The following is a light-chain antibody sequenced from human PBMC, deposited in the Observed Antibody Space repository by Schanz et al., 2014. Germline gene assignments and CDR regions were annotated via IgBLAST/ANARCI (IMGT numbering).Light chain of an antibody. CDR3: CSYAGSYTLDV. V-gene: IGLV2-23*01. CDR2: EAT. J-gene: IGLJ1*01. Sequence: QSALTQPASVSGSPGQSTTISCIGTSSDVGSYDLVSWYQHHPGKAPKIIIFEATERPSGVSNRFSGSKSGNTASLTISGLQAEDEADYYCCSYAGSYTLDVFGTGTKLTVL. CDR1: SSDVGSYDL.